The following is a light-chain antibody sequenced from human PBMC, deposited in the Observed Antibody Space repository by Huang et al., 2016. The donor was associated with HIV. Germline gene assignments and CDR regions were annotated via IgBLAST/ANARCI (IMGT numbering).Light chain of an antibody. V-gene: IGKV1-33*01. CDR2: HAS. J-gene: IGKJ2*01. Sequence: DIQITQSPSSLSASVGDRVTITCQARQDIGTYLNCYQQRPGTAPKFLCSHASSLETGVSSRFSVNGSGTNFNFIINSLQPEDTATDYCQQYDNLYTFGQGTKLEIK. CDR1: QDIGTY. CDR3: QQYDNLYT.